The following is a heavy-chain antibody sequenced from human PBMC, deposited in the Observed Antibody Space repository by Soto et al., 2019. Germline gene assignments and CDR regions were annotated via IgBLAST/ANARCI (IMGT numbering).Heavy chain of an antibody. CDR1: GFTFSSYS. CDR3: ARVPTRFGPQPDY. CDR2: ISSSSSYI. V-gene: IGHV3-21*01. Sequence: EVQLVESGGGLVKPGGSLRLSCAASGFTFSSYSMNWVRQAPGKGLEWVSSISSSSSYIYYADSVKGRFTISRDNAKNSLYLQMNSLRAEDTAVYYCARVPTRFGPQPDYWGQGTLVTVSS. J-gene: IGHJ4*02. D-gene: IGHD3-3*01.